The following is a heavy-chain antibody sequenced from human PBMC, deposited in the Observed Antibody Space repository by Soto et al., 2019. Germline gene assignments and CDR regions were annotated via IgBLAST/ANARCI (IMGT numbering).Heavy chain of an antibody. D-gene: IGHD2-2*01. CDR2: IIPIFGTA. CDR3: ARGVGVVVPAASYGMAV. Sequence: SFKASSKTSAGTFSSYATRGVRQAPRQGLEWMGGIIPIFGTANYAQKFQGRVTITADESTSTAYMELSSLRSEDTAVYYFARGVGVVVPAASYGMAVWLNGTTVTVSS. J-gene: IGHJ6*04. V-gene: IGHV1-69*13. CDR1: AGTFSSYA.